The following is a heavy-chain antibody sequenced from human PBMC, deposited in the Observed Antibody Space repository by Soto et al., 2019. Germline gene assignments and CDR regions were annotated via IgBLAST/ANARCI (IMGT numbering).Heavy chain of an antibody. CDR2: ISSSSYI. D-gene: IGHD3-10*01. V-gene: IGHV3-21*01. CDR1: GFTFSSYS. CDR3: AGVLWFGELLTFDL. J-gene: IGHJ2*01. Sequence: EVQLVESGGGLVKPGGSLRLSCAASGFTFSSYSMNWVRQAPGKGLEWVSSISSSSYIYYADSVKGRFTISRDNAKNSLYLQMNSLRAEDTAVYYCAGVLWFGELLTFDLWGRGTLVTVSS.